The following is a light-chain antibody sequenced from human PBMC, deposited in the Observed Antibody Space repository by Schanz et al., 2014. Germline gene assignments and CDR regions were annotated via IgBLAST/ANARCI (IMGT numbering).Light chain of an antibody. CDR2: GAS. J-gene: IGKJ2*01. V-gene: IGKV3-20*01. CDR3: QQYGSSPPFT. CDR1: HSVSSSS. Sequence: EIVLTQSPGTLSLSPGEGATLSCRASHSVSSSSLAWYQQKPGQAPRLLIYGASSRATGIPDRFSGSGSGTDFTLTISGLEPEDLAVYYCQQYGSSPPFTFGQGTRLEIK.